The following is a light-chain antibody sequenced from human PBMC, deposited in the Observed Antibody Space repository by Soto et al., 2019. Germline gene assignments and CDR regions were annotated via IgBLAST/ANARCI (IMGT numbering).Light chain of an antibody. CDR2: KVS. CDR3: MQGTHWPIT. J-gene: IGKJ5*01. V-gene: IGKV2-30*01. Sequence: DVVVTQSPLSLPVTLGQAASISCGSSQSLVYSDGNTYLSWFQQRPGQSPRRLIYKVSNRDSGVPARFSGSGSGTDFALKISRVEAEDVGVYYCMQGTHWPITFGQGTRLEIK. CDR1: QSLVYSDGNTY.